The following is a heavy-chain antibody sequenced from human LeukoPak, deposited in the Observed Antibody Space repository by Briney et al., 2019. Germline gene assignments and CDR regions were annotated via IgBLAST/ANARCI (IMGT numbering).Heavy chain of an antibody. V-gene: IGHV4-59*08. CDR3: ARQPSGTAAFDI. CDR2: IYHSGNT. CDR1: GGSISSYY. J-gene: IGHJ3*02. D-gene: IGHD1/OR15-1a*01. Sequence: SSETLSLTCTVSGGSISSYYWSWIRQSPGKGLEWIAYIYHSGNTNYNPSFKSRVTISVDTSKNQFSLKLTSVAAADTAIYYCARQPSGTAAFDIWGQGTMVTVSS.